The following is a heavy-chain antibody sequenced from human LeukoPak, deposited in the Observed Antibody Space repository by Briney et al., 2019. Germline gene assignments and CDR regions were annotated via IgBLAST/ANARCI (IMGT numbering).Heavy chain of an antibody. CDR2: VYSDGST. D-gene: IGHD5-12*01. J-gene: IGHJ4*02. V-gene: IGHV3-53*01. Sequence: GGSLRLSCAASGFTVSSNYMSWVRQAPGKGLEWVSTVYSDGSTYYADSVKGRFIISRDNSKNTLHLQMYSLRADDTAVYFCVGGEWLRSGLGYWGQGTLVTVSS. CDR3: VGGEWLRSGLGY. CDR1: GFTVSSNY.